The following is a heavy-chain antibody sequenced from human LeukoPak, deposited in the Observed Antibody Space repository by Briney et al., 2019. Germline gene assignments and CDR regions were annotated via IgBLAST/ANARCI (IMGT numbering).Heavy chain of an antibody. CDR3: ATLTGSTDY. Sequence: SETLSLTCSVSGDSVSSSSYSWGWIRQSPGKGLEWIGNIYYSGNADSNPSLKSRVTILVDTSKNEFSLKLSSVTAGDTAVYYCATLTGSTDYWGQGTLVTVSS. J-gene: IGHJ4*02. V-gene: IGHV4-39*01. CDR2: IYYSGNA. D-gene: IGHD6-13*01. CDR1: GDSVSSSSYS.